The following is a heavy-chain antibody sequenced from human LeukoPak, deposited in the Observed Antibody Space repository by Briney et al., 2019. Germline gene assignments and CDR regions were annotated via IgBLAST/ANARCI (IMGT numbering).Heavy chain of an antibody. CDR3: ATERAIILFGAFDI. Sequence: GGSLRLSCAASGFTFSSYWMHWVRQAPGKGLVWVSRINSDGSSTNYADSVKGRFTISRDNAKNTLYLQMNSLRAEDTAVYYCATERAIILFGAFDIWGQGTMVTVSS. V-gene: IGHV3-74*01. CDR1: GFTFSSYW. J-gene: IGHJ3*02. CDR2: INSDGSST. D-gene: IGHD3-3*01.